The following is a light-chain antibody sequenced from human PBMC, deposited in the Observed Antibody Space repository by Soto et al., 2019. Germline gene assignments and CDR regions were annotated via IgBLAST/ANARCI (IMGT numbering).Light chain of an antibody. Sequence: DIVMTQSPASLAVSLGERATINCKSSRSILHSSNNKDFLAWYQQRPGQPPKLLIYWASTRESGVPDRFSGSGSGTDFTLTVSSLQAEDVAVYYCQQSYSTPLTFGGGTKVEL. CDR3: QQSYSTPLT. J-gene: IGKJ4*01. V-gene: IGKV4-1*01. CDR1: RSILHSSNNKDF. CDR2: WAS.